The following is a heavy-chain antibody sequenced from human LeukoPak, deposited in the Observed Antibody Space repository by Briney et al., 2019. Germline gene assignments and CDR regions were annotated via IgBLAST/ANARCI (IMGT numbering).Heavy chain of an antibody. CDR3: AKVPGIAAAGTSGGDY. Sequence: GGSLRLSCAASGFTFSSYGMSWVRQAPGKGLEWASAISGSGGSTYYADSVKGRFTISRDNSKNTLYLQMNSLRAEDTAVYYCAKVPGIAAAGTSGGDYWGQGTLVTVSS. D-gene: IGHD6-13*01. J-gene: IGHJ4*02. CDR1: GFTFSSYG. V-gene: IGHV3-23*01. CDR2: ISGSGGST.